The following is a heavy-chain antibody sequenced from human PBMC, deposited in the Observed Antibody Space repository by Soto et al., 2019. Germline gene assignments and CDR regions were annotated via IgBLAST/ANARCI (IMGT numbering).Heavy chain of an antibody. J-gene: IGHJ4*02. CDR1: GGTFSSYT. CDR2: IFPFFGTP. D-gene: IGHD2-15*01. CDR3: ARPRSCRGDSCPFDY. V-gene: IGHV1-69*01. Sequence: QVQLVQSGAEVKKPGSSVKVSCKASGGTFSSYTFNWVRQAPGQGLEWMGGIFPFFGTPNYAQKFQGRVTITADESASTAYMELSSLTSDDTAVYYCARPRSCRGDSCPFDYWGQGTLVTVSS.